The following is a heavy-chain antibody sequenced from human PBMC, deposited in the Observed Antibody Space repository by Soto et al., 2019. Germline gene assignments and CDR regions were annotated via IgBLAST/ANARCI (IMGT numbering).Heavy chain of an antibody. CDR2: ISWNSGSI. V-gene: IGHV3-9*01. J-gene: IGHJ6*02. CDR1: GFTFSSYW. Sequence: LRLSCAASGFTFSSYWMHWVRQAPGKGLEWVSGISWNSGSIGYADSVKGRFTISRDNAKNSLYLQMNSLRAEDTAVYYCARVTLQQLGYGMDVWGQGTTVTVSS. CDR3: ARVTLQQLGYGMDV. D-gene: IGHD6-13*01.